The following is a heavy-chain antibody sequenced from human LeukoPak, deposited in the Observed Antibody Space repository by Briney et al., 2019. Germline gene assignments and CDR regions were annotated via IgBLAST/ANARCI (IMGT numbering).Heavy chain of an antibody. J-gene: IGHJ4*02. CDR1: GLTFRDFY. V-gene: IGHV3-11*01. Sequence: GGSLRLSCAAPGLTFRDFYMSWIRQAPGRGVEYISYITNSGSSIYYAASVKGRFTISRDNAKNSLYLQMSNLRAEDTAIYHCAGRTFGGESPAFDYWGQGTLVTVSS. CDR3: AGRTFGGESPAFDY. D-gene: IGHD2-21*01. CDR2: ITNSGSSI.